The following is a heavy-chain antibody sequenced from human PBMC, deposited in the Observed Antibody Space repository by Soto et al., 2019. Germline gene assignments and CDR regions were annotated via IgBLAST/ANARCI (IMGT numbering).Heavy chain of an antibody. CDR3: ARGWALGELLPGAFDY. D-gene: IGHD1-26*01. CDR1: GFTFRDHY. V-gene: IGHV3-72*01. CDR2: IRNKANNYAT. Sequence: EVQLVESGGGLVQPGGSLRLSCAASGFTFRDHYMDWVRQAPGKGLEWVGRIRNKANNYATEYAASVKDRFTITRDDSKNSLYLQKNSLKTEDTAVYYCARGWALGELLPGAFDYWGQGILVTVSS. J-gene: IGHJ4*02.